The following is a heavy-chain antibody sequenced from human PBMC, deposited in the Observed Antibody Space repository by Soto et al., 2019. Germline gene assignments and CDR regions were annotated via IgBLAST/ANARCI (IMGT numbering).Heavy chain of an antibody. CDR3: TTDWPPPFDY. CDR2: ISANSANT. Sequence: GGSLTLSCVASGITFNKVAMAWVRLAPGRGLEWVSSISANSANTYYADSVKGRFTISRDNTKSTVYLHMSGLKTEDTAVYYCTTDWPPPFDYWGQGTLVTVSS. V-gene: IGHV3-23*01. J-gene: IGHJ4*02. CDR1: GITFNKVA.